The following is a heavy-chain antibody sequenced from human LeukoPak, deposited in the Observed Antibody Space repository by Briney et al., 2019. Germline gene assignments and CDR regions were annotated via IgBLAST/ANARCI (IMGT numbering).Heavy chain of an antibody. CDR3: ARDSWYYDSSGLPPIYYYRVDV. J-gene: IGHJ6*02. CDR2: ISAYNGNT. Sequence: ASVKVSCKASVYTFTRYGIIWVRQAPGQGLEWMGWISAYNGNTNYAQKLHGRVTMTTDTSTSTAYMERRSLRSDDTAVYYCARDSWYYDSSGLPPIYYYRVDVWGQGTTVTVSS. V-gene: IGHV1-18*01. CDR1: VYTFTRYG. D-gene: IGHD3-22*01.